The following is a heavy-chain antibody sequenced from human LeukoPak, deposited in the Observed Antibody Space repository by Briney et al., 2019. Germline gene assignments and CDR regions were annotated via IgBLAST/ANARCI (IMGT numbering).Heavy chain of an antibody. V-gene: IGHV3-30*18. Sequence: PGRSLRLSCAASGFTFSSYGMHWVRQAPGKGLEWVAVISYDGSNKYYADSVKGRFTISRDNSKNTLYLQMNSLRAEDTAVYYCAKDLDWSVAGWFDPWGQGTLVTVSS. D-gene: IGHD6-19*01. CDR3: AKDLDWSVAGWFDP. CDR1: GFTFSSYG. J-gene: IGHJ5*02. CDR2: ISYDGSNK.